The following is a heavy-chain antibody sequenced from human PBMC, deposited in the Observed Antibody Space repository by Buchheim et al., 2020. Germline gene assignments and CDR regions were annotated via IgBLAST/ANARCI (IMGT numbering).Heavy chain of an antibody. CDR3: ARFNDYVWGSYRSPFDY. V-gene: IGHV3-20*04. J-gene: IGHJ4*02. Sequence: EVQLVESGGGVVRPGGSLRLSCAASGFTFDDYGMSWVRQAPGKGLEWVSGINWNGCSTGYADSVKGRFTISSDNAKNSLYLQMNSLRAEDTAVYYCARFNDYVWGSYRSPFDYWGQGTL. CDR2: INWNGCST. D-gene: IGHD3-16*02. CDR1: GFTFDDYG.